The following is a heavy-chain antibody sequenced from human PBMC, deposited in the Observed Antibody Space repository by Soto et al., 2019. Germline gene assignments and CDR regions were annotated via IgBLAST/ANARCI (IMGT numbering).Heavy chain of an antibody. V-gene: IGHV1-69*01. CDR1: GGTFSSYA. CDR3: ARGGIIAASGTRGWFDP. Sequence: QVQLVQSGAEVKKPGSSVKVSCKASGGTFSSYAISWVRQAPGQGLEWMGGIIPIFGTANYAQKFQGRVTITADEYTSTAYMELSSLRSEDTAVYYCARGGIIAASGTRGWFDPWGQGTLVTVSS. D-gene: IGHD6-13*01. J-gene: IGHJ5*02. CDR2: IIPIFGTA.